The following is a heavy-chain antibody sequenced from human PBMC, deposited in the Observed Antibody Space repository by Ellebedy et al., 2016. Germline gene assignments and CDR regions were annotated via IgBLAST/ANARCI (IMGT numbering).Heavy chain of an antibody. V-gene: IGHV1-18*01. D-gene: IGHD5-18*01. CDR2: ISAYNGNT. J-gene: IGHJ4*02. CDR1: GYTFTSYG. CDR3: ARDPGYSYGYGYYFDY. Sequence: ASVKVSXXASGYTFTSYGISWVRQAPGQGLEWMGWISAYNGNTNYAQKLQGRVTMTTDTSTSTAYMELRSLRSDDTAVYYCARDPGYSYGYGYYFDYWGQGTLVTVSS.